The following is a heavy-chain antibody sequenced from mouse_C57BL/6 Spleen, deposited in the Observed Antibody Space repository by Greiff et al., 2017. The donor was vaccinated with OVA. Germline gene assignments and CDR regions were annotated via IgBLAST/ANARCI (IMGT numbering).Heavy chain of an antibody. CDR2: INYDGSST. CDR1: GFTFSDYY. CDR3: ARVDGYYVGWFAY. D-gene: IGHD2-3*01. J-gene: IGHJ3*01. Sequence: EVQLVESEGGLVQPGSSMKLSCTASGFTFSDYYMAWVRQVPEKGLEWVANINYDGSSTYYLDSLKSRFIISRDNAKNILYLQMSSLKSEDTATYYCARVDGYYVGWFAYWGQGTLVTVSA. V-gene: IGHV5-16*01.